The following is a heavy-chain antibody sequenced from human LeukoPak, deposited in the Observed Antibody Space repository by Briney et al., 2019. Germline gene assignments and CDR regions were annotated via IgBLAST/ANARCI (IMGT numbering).Heavy chain of an antibody. D-gene: IGHD6-13*01. CDR2: IAHDGSIK. J-gene: IGHJ4*02. CDR3: ARGLATAAAY. CDR1: GFTFSNYG. V-gene: IGHV3-30*03. Sequence: GGSLRLSCAASGFTFSNYGMHWVRQAPGKGLEWVAVIAHDGSIKHYADSVKGRFTISRDNSKSSVYLQMNSLRAEDTALYYCARGLATAAAYWGQGTLVTVSS.